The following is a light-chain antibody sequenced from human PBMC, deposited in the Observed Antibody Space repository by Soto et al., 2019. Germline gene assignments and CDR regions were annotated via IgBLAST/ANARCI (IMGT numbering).Light chain of an antibody. CDR2: WAS. V-gene: IGKV4-1*01. CDR1: QSVLYSSNNKNY. CDR3: QQYYSTPPT. Sequence: DIVMTQSPDSLAVSLGERATINCKSSQSVLYSSNNKNYLAWYQQKPGQPPKLLIYWASTRESGVPDRFSGSGSGTDFTLTISSLQAEDVAVYYFQQYYSTPPTFGQVTKVEIK. J-gene: IGKJ1*01.